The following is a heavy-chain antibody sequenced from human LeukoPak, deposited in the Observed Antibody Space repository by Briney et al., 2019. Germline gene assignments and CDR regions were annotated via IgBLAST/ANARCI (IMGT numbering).Heavy chain of an antibody. D-gene: IGHD3-22*01. CDR1: GFTFSSYA. CDR2: ISGSGGST. CDR3: ARDLDYYDSSGYYFDY. V-gene: IGHV3-23*01. Sequence: HPGGSLRLSCAASGFTFSSYAMSWVRQAPGKGLEWVSAISGSGGSTYYADSVKGRFTISRDSSKNTLYLQMNSLRAEDTAVYFCARDLDYYDSSGYYFDYWGQGTLVTVSS. J-gene: IGHJ4*02.